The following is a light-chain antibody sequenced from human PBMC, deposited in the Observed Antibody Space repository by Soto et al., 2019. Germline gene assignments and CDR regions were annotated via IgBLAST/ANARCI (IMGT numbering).Light chain of an antibody. CDR1: QSISTY. J-gene: IGKJ1*01. Sequence: DIQMTQSPSSLSASVGDRVTITCRASQSISTYLNWYQQKPGKAPKLLIYAASTLQIGVPSRFSGSGSGTDFRLTISSLQPEDFATYYCQQSSTTPRTFGQGTNVDFK. CDR2: AAS. CDR3: QQSSTTPRT. V-gene: IGKV1-39*01.